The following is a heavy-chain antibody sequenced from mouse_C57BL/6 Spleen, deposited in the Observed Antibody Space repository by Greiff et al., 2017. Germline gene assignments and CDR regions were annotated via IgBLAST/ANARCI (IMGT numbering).Heavy chain of an antibody. CDR1: GYTFTDYY. V-gene: IGHV1-26*01. J-gene: IGHJ2*01. Sequence: EVQLQQSGPELVKPGASVKISCKASGYTFTDYYMNWVKQSHGKSLEWIGDINPNNGGTSYNQKFKGKATLTVDKSSSTAYMEPRSLTSEDSAVYYCARGGDEDYWGQGTTLTVSS. CDR3: ARGGDEDY. D-gene: IGHD3-3*01. CDR2: INPNNGGT.